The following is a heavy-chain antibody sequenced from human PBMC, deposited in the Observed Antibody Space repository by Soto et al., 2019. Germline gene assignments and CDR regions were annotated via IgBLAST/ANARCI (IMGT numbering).Heavy chain of an antibody. D-gene: IGHD6-13*01. Sequence: PSETLSLTCTVSGVSISSSSYYWGWIRQPPGKGLEWIGSIYYSGSTYYNPSLKSRVTISVDTSKNQFSLKLSSVTAADTAVYYCARQQSAEPKNNWFDPWGQGTLVTVSS. J-gene: IGHJ5*02. CDR2: IYYSGST. V-gene: IGHV4-39*01. CDR1: GVSISSSSYY. CDR3: ARQQSAEPKNNWFDP.